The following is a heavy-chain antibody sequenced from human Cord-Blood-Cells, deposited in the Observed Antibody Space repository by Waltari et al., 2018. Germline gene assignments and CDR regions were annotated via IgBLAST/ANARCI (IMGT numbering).Heavy chain of an antibody. V-gene: IGHV4-31*03. J-gene: IGHJ6*02. D-gene: IGHD2-2*01. CDR3: ARGPLTDIVVVPAAMHYYYGMDV. CDR1: GGSISSGGYY. CDR2: IYYRGGT. Sequence: QVQLQESGPGLVKPSQTLSLTCTVSGGSISSGGYYWSWIRQHPGKGLEWIGYIYYRGGTYNTPSLKSRVTISVDTSKNQFSLKLSSVTAADTAVYYCARGPLTDIVVVPAAMHYYYGMDVWGQGTTVTVSS.